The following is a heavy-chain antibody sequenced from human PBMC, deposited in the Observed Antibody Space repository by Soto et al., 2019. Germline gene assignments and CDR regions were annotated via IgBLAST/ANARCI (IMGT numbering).Heavy chain of an antibody. V-gene: IGHV3-13*01. D-gene: IGHD3-9*01. J-gene: IGHJ6*02. Sequence: VQLVESGGGLVQPGGSLRLSCSASGFTLSSYDIHWVRQATGEGLAWVSGIGSGGDTHYADSVKGRFIISREDGKNSLYLQMNNLRVGATAVYYCTRKTPPTGMEGWGQGATVTVSS. CDR3: TRKTPPTGMEG. CDR2: IGSGGDT. CDR1: GFTLSSYD.